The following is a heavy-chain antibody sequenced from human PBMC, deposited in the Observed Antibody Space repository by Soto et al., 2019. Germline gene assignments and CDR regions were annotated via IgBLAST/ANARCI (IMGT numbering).Heavy chain of an antibody. J-gene: IGHJ4*02. Sequence: GGSLRLSCAASGFTFSSYNMNWVRQAPGKGLEWVSSISSSSSYIYYADSVKGRFTISRDNAKNSLYLQMNSLRDEDTAVYYWARGQQRGPREYFDYWGQETLSPVP. D-gene: IGHD6-13*01. CDR3: ARGQQRGPREYFDY. CDR2: ISSSSSYI. CDR1: GFTFSSYN. V-gene: IGHV3-21*01.